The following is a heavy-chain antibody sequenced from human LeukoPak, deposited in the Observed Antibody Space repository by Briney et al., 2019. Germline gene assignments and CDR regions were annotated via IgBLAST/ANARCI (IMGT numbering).Heavy chain of an antibody. CDR2: ISNSGST. CDR1: GGSFSGYY. D-gene: IGHD1-26*01. CDR3: ARGEWEGRSDY. Sequence: PETLCLTPAVYGGSFSGYYWSWIRQPPGKGLEWIWEISNSGSTNYNPPPKSRGTISVDTTKNQFSLNLNSVTAADTAVYYGARGEWEGRSDYWGQGTLVTVSS. V-gene: IGHV4-34*01. J-gene: IGHJ4*02.